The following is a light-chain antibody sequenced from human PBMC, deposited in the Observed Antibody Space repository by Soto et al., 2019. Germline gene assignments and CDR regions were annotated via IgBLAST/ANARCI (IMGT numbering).Light chain of an antibody. CDR1: QSISIW. V-gene: IGKV1-5*01. CDR2: DAS. Sequence: DIQMTQSPSTLSASVGDRVTITCRASQSISIWLAWYQQKPGKAPKLLIYDASSLESGVPSRFSGSGSGTEFTLTISRLQPDDFAGYYCQQYNSFPPTFGPGTKVDIK. J-gene: IGKJ3*01. CDR3: QQYNSFPPT.